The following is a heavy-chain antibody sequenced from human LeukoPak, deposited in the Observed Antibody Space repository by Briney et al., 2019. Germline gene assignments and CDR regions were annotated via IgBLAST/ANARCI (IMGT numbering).Heavy chain of an antibody. CDR1: GYTFTSYG. Sequence: ASVKVSCKASGYTFTSYGISWVRQAPGQGLEWMGWISAYNGNTNYAQKLQGRVTMTTDTSTSTAYMELRSLRSDDTAVYYCARDRGSIDSNPTDYWGRGTLVTVSS. CDR2: ISAYNGNT. V-gene: IGHV1-18*01. D-gene: IGHD1-14*01. J-gene: IGHJ4*02. CDR3: ARDRGSIDSNPTDY.